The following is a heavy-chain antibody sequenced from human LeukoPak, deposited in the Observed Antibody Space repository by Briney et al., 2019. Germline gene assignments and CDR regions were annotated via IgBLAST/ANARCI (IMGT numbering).Heavy chain of an antibody. CDR2: IYHSGST. Sequence: SGTLSLTCAVSGGSISSSNWWSWVRQPPGKGLEWIGEIYHSGSTNYNPSLKSRVTISVDKSKNQFSLKLSSATAADTAVYYCARVTYDSSGYPFDYWGQGTLVTVSS. V-gene: IGHV4-4*02. CDR1: GGSISSSNW. CDR3: ARVTYDSSGYPFDY. J-gene: IGHJ4*02. D-gene: IGHD3-22*01.